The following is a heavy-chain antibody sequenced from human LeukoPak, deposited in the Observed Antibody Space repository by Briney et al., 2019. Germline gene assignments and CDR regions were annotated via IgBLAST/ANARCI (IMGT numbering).Heavy chain of an antibody. Sequence: GESLKISCQGSGYSFTSYWIGWVRQMPGKGLEWMGIIYPDDSDTRYSPSFQGQVTISANKSISTAYLQWSSLKASDTAMYYCAIFDFLFGEIDNWFDPWGQGTQVTVSS. CDR3: AIFDFLFGEIDNWFDP. J-gene: IGHJ5*02. CDR2: IYPDDSDT. V-gene: IGHV5-51*01. D-gene: IGHD3-16*01. CDR1: GYSFTSYW.